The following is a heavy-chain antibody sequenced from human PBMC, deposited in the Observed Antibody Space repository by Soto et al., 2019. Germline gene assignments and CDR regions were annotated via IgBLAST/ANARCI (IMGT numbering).Heavy chain of an antibody. CDR3: ASRGYDSSCYYYY. CDR2: IYSGGST. CDR1: GFTVSSNY. Sequence: GGSLRLSCAASGFTVSSNYMSWVRQAPGKGLEWVSGIYSGGSTYYADSVKGRFTISRHNSKNTLYLQMNSLRAEDTAVYYCASRGYDSSCYYYYWGQGTLVTVSS. V-gene: IGHV3-66*01. D-gene: IGHD3-22*01. J-gene: IGHJ4*02.